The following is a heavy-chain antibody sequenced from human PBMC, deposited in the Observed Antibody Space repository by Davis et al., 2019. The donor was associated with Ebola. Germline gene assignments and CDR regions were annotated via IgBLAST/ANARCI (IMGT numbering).Heavy chain of an antibody. CDR1: GYTFTSYA. Sequence: ASVKVSCKASGYTFTSYAMNWVRQAPGQGLEWMGWINTNTGNPTYAQGFTGRFVFSLDTSVSTAYLQISSLKAEDTAVYYCARGSRPVVVAATRLGYYYYGMDVWGQGTTVTVSS. CDR3: ARGSRPVVVAATRLGYYYYGMDV. D-gene: IGHD2-15*01. V-gene: IGHV7-4-1*02. J-gene: IGHJ6*02. CDR2: INTNTGNP.